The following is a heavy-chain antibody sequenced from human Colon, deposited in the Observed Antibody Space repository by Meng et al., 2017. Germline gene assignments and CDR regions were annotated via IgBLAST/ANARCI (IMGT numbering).Heavy chain of an antibody. CDR2: IWYDGSNK. V-gene: IGHV3-33*01. CDR1: GFTFSSYG. J-gene: IGHJ4*02. Sequence: GGSLRLSCAASGFTFSSYGMHWVRQAPGKGLEWVAVIWYDGSNKYYADSVKGRFTISRDNSKNTLYLQMNSLRAEDTAVYYCARAQYYYDSSGYWTPYYFAYWGQGKLVNGAS. D-gene: IGHD3-22*01. CDR3: ARAQYYYDSSGYWTPYYFAY.